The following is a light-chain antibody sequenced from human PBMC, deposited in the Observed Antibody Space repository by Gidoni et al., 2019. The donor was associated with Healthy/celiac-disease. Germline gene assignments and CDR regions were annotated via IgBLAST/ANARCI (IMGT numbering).Light chain of an antibody. CDR2: EGS. Sequence: QSALTQPASVSGSPGQSITISCTGTSNDVGSYNLVYWYQQHQGKAPKLMIYEGSKRTSGVSNRFSGSKSCNTASLTISGLQAEDEADYYCCSYAGSSTLVFGGGTKLTVL. J-gene: IGLJ2*01. CDR3: CSYAGSSTLV. CDR1: SNDVGSYNL. V-gene: IGLV2-23*01.